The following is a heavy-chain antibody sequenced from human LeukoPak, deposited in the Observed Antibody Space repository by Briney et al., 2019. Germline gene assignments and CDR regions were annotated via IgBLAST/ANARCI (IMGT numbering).Heavy chain of an antibody. CDR3: ASTPRVEMATIKDYYYYMDV. CDR2: IIPIFGTA. CDR1: GGTFSSYA. D-gene: IGHD5-24*01. V-gene: IGHV1-69*05. Sequence: ASVKVSCKASGGTFSSYAISWVRQAPGQGLEWMGGIIPIFGTANYAQKFQGRVTITTDESTSTAYMELSSLRSEDTAVYYCASTPRVEMATIKDYYYYMDVWGKGTTVTVS. J-gene: IGHJ6*03.